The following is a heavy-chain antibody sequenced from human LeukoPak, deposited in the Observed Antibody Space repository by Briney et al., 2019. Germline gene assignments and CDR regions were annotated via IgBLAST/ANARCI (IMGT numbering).Heavy chain of an antibody. V-gene: IGHV4-39*01. Sequence: SETLSLTCTVSGGSISSSSYYWGWIRQPPGKGLEWIGSVYYSGNTYYNPSLKSRVTRSVDTSKNQFSLKLSSVTAADTAVYYCARQDTAMVYFDYWGQGTLVTVSS. D-gene: IGHD5-18*01. CDR1: GGSISSSSYY. CDR2: VYYSGNT. CDR3: ARQDTAMVYFDY. J-gene: IGHJ4*02.